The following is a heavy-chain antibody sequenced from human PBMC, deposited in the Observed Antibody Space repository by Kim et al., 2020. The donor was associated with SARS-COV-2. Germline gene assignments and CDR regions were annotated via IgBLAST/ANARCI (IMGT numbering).Heavy chain of an antibody. CDR3: AAEPLWRGKLRVDQ. J-gene: IGHJ4*02. CDR2: IRGNGGTK. D-gene: IGHD3-10*01. V-gene: IGHV3-23*01. CDR1: GFVFSDYA. Sequence: GGSLRLSCAASGFVFSDYAMSWVRQAPGKGLEWVSGIRGNGGTKYYADSVKGRFTISRDNSKNTLYLHMDSLRGEDTAIYSCAAEPLWRGKLRVDQWGQGMLVTVPS.